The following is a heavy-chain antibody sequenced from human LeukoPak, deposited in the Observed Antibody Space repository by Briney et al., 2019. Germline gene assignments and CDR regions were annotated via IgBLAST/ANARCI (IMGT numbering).Heavy chain of an antibody. D-gene: IGHD3-10*01. J-gene: IGHJ6*02. Sequence: SQTLSLTCTVSGGSISSGDYYWSWIRQPPGKGLEWIGYIHYSGSTYYNPSLKSRLPIPLDTSKNQFSLKLTSATAADTAVYYCARGPHYYYGSGTHYTWYGMDVWGQGTTVTVSS. V-gene: IGHV4-30-4*01. CDR1: GGSISSGDYY. CDR2: IHYSGST. CDR3: ARGPHYYYGSGTHYTWYGMDV.